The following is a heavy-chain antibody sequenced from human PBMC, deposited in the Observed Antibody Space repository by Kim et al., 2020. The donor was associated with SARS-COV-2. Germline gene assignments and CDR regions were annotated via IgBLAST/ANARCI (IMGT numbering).Heavy chain of an antibody. D-gene: IGHD3-10*01. Sequence: RFTISRDNSKNTLYLQMNSLRAEDTAVYYCARDKALWFGESYYYYGMDVWGQGTTVTVSS. J-gene: IGHJ6*02. CDR3: ARDKALWFGESYYYYGMDV. V-gene: IGHV3-53*01.